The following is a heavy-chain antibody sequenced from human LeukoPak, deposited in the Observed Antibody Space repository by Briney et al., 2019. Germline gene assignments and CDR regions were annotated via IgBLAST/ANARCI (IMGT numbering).Heavy chain of an antibody. D-gene: IGHD3-22*01. CDR3: ARDDYYDSSGYYLDAFDI. J-gene: IGHJ3*02. CDR1: GGSISSGGYY. V-gene: IGHV4-31*03. Sequence: SETLSLTCTVSGGSISSGGYYWSWIRQHPGKGLEWIGYIYYSGSTYYNPSLKSRVTISVDTSKNQFSLKLSSVTAADTAVYYCARDDYYDSSGYYLDAFDIWGQGTMVTVSS. CDR2: IYYSGST.